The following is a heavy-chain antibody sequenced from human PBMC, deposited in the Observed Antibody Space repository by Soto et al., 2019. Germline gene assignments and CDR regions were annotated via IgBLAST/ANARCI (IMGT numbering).Heavy chain of an antibody. CDR1: GFTFSSYS. CDR2: IKQDGSEK. J-gene: IGHJ4*02. CDR3: AREGYYDSSGYQYYFDY. V-gene: IGHV3-7*03. D-gene: IGHD3-22*01. Sequence: GGSLRLSCAASGFTFSSYSMSWVRQAPGKGLEWVANIKQDGSEKYYVDSVKGRFTISRDNAKNSLYLQMNSLRAEDTAVYYCAREGYYDSSGYQYYFDYWGQGTLVTVSS.